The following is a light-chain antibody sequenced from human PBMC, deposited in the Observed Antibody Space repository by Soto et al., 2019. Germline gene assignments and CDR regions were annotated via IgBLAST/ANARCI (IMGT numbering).Light chain of an antibody. J-gene: IGKJ4*01. Sequence: VFTQSPGTLSLSPTEKATLSCRASQSVSSNYLASYQQKPGQAPRLLTYGASSRATGIPDRFSGSGSGTDFTLTISRLEPEASAVYYCPQYGSSALTFGGG. V-gene: IGKV3-20*01. CDR2: GAS. CDR1: QSVSSNY. CDR3: PQYGSSALT.